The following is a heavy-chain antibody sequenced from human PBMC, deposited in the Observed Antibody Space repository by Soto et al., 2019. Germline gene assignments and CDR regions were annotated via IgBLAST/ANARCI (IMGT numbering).Heavy chain of an antibody. CDR1: GFTFDDYA. CDR2: INWNSVTF. CDR3: ARDHDEDFGYDLDYFDY. Sequence: EVQLVESGGGLVQPGRSLRLSCAASGFTFDDYAMHWVRQAPGKGLEWVSGINWNSVTFDYAASVKGRFTISRDNAKNSLYLQMDSLRGEDTAFYFCARDHDEDFGYDLDYFDYWGQGTLVTVSS. V-gene: IGHV3-9*01. J-gene: IGHJ4*02. D-gene: IGHD5-12*01.